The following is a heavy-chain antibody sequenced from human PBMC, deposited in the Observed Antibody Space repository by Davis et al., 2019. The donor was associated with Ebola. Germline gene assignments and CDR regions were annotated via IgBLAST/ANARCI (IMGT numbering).Heavy chain of an antibody. CDR2: ITSGSRNNVM. Sequence: PGGSLRLSCVASGFIFSNYGMNWVRQAPGKGLEWVSFITSGSRNNVMHYADSVRGRFTISRDNGKNSLYLQMNSLRDDDTAVYYCTRAWAQLVDYWGQGTLVTVSS. J-gene: IGHJ4*02. CDR3: TRAWAQLVDY. V-gene: IGHV3-48*02. CDR1: GFIFSNYG. D-gene: IGHD6-13*01.